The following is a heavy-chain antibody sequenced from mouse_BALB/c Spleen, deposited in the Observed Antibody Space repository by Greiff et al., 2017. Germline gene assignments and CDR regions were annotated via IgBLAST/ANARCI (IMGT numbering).Heavy chain of an antibody. J-gene: IGHJ4*01. Sequence: QVQLKQSAAELARPGASVKMSCKASGYTFTSYTMHWVKQRPGQGLEWIGYINPSSGYTEYNQKFKDKTTLTADKSSSTAYMQLSSLTSEDSAVYYCARRYGYAMDYWGQGTSVTVSS. CDR3: ARRYGYAMDY. V-gene: IGHV1-4*02. CDR1: GYTFTSYT. CDR2: INPSSGYT. D-gene: IGHD1-1*01.